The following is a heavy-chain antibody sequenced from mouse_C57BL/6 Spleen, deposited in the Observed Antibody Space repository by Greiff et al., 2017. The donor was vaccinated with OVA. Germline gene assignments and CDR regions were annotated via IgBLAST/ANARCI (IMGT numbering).Heavy chain of an antibody. CDR3: ARVGGSDY. CDR1: GYTFTSYW. J-gene: IGHJ2*01. Sequence: QVQLQQPGAELVKPGASVKMSCKASGYTFTSYWITWVRQSPGQGLEWIGDIYPGSGGTNYNDKFKSKATQTVDTSSSTAYMQLSSLTSEDSAVYYCARVGGSDYWGKGTTLTVSA. V-gene: IGHV1-55*01. CDR2: IYPGSGGT.